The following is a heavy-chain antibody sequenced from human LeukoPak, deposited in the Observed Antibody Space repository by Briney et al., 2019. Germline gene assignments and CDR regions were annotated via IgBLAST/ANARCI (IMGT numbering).Heavy chain of an antibody. D-gene: IGHD5-18*01. CDR3: ANSVVTYSYGYDLSGY. CDR1: GYTFTGYY. CDR2: INPNSGGT. Sequence: GASVKVSCKTSGYTFTGYYMHWGRQAPGQGLEWMGWINPNSGGTNYAQKFLGRVTMTRDTSISTAYMELSRLRSDDTAVYYCANSVVTYSYGYDLSGYWGQGTLVTVSS. V-gene: IGHV1-2*02. J-gene: IGHJ4*02.